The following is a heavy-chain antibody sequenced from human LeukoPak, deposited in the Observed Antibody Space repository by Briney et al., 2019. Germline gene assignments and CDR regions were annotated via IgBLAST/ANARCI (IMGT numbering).Heavy chain of an antibody. D-gene: IGHD1-26*01. CDR3: VKDERSGSYIY. Sequence: QPGGSLRLSCAASGFTFSSYWMSWVRQAPGKGLEWVANIKQDGSEKYYVDSVKGRFTLSRDNSKNSLYLQMDSLRAEDTAVYYCVKDERSGSYIYWGQGTLVTVSS. CDR1: GFTFSSYW. J-gene: IGHJ4*02. CDR2: IKQDGSEK. V-gene: IGHV3-7*01.